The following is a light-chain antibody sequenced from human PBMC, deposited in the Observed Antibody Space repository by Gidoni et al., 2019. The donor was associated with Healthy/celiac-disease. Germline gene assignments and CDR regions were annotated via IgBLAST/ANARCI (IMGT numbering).Light chain of an antibody. CDR2: EGS. CDR3: CSYAGSSTLGV. J-gene: IGLJ2*01. Sequence: QYALTQHASVSGAPGQSNTITCTGTSSDVGRYNLVSWYQQHPGKAPKLMIYEGSKRPSGVSNRFSGSKSGNTASLTISGLQAEDEADYYCCSYAGSSTLGVFGGGTKLTVL. CDR1: SSDVGRYNL. V-gene: IGLV2-23*01.